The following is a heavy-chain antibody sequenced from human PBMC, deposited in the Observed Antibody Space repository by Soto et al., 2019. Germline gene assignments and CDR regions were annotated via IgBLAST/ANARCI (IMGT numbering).Heavy chain of an antibody. CDR3: ASTDLAYCGGDCYSSIDY. V-gene: IGHV1-69*06. D-gene: IGHD2-21*02. CDR2: IIPIFGTA. J-gene: IGHJ4*02. Sequence: VQLVQSGAEVKKPGSSVKVSCKASGGTFSSYAISWVRQAPGQGLEWMGGIIPIFGTANYAQKFQGRVTITADKSTSTAYMELSSLRSEDTAVYYCASTDLAYCGGDCYSSIDYWGQGTLVTVSS. CDR1: GGTFSSYA.